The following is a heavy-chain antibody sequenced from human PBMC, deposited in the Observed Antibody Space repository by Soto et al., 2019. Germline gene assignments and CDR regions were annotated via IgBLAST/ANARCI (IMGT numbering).Heavy chain of an antibody. Sequence: SQTLSLTCAISGDSVSSNSAAWNWIRQSPSRGLEWLGRTYYRSKWYNDYAVSVKSRITINPDTSKNQFSLQLNSVPPEDTAVYYCARAPTRLTIFGAINGFDAFDIWGQGAMVTVSS. V-gene: IGHV6-1*01. CDR3: ARAPTRLTIFGAINGFDAFDI. D-gene: IGHD3-3*01. CDR1: GDSVSSNSAA. CDR2: TYYRSKWYN. J-gene: IGHJ3*02.